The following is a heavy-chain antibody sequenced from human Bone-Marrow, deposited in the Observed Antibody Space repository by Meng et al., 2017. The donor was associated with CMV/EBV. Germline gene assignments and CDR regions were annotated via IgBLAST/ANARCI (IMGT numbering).Heavy chain of an antibody. J-gene: IGHJ4*02. Sequence: AASGFTFSSYAMSWVRRAPGKGLEWVSTIGISGDTYYADSVKGRFAISRDNSKATLYLHMSSLRAEDTATFYCAKGPPTGDGYYFDFWGQGTLVTVSS. CDR2: IGISGDT. CDR1: GFTFSSYA. D-gene: IGHD7-27*01. V-gene: IGHV3-23*01. CDR3: AKGPPTGDGYYFDF.